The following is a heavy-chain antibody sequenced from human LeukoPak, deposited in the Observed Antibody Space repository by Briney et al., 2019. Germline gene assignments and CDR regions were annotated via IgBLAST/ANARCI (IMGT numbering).Heavy chain of an antibody. V-gene: IGHV4-30-4*08. CDR1: GGSISSGDYY. J-gene: IGHJ3*02. CDR2: IYYSGST. Sequence: SETLSLTCTVSGGSISSGDYYWSWIRQPPGKGLEWIGYIYYSGSTYYNPSLKSRVTISVDTSKDRFSLELSSVTAADTAVYYCATHSSGYDSGNDAFDIWGQGTMVTVSS. CDR3: ATHSSGYDSGNDAFDI. D-gene: IGHD3-22*01.